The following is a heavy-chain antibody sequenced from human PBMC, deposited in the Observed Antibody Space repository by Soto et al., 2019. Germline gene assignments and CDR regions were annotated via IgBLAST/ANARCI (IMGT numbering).Heavy chain of an antibody. D-gene: IGHD6-13*01. J-gene: IGHJ6*02. Sequence: QVQLVQSGAEVKKPGASVKVSCKASGYTFTSYVISWVRQAPGQGLEWMGWISAYNGNTNYAQKLQGRVTMTTDTSTSTAYMELRSLRSDDTAVYSCAISREQLVLYGMHVWGQGTTVTVSS. V-gene: IGHV1-18*01. CDR1: GYTFTSYV. CDR3: AISREQLVLYGMHV. CDR2: ISAYNGNT.